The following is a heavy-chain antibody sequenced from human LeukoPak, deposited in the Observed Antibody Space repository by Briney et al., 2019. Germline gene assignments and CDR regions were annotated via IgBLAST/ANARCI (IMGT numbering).Heavy chain of an antibody. J-gene: IGHJ4*02. CDR3: GIRDTSDYYVF. V-gene: IGHV3-21*04. D-gene: IGHD3-22*01. CDR2: ITSSSSSL. CDR1: GFTFSSYS. Sequence: GGSLRLSCAASGFTFSSYSMNWVRQAPGKGLEWVSSITSSSSSLYYADSVKGRFTISRDNAKNALYLQMNGLRADDTAVYYCGIRDTSDYYVFWGQGTLVTVSS.